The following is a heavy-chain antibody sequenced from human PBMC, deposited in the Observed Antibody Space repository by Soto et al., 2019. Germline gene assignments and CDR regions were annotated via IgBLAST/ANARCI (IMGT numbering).Heavy chain of an antibody. CDR2: IYYSGST. J-gene: IGHJ4*02. CDR1: GGSISSYY. D-gene: IGHD4-17*01. CDR3: ARIPDYGDPYYFDY. Sequence: QVQLQESGPGLVKPSETLSLTCTVSGGSISSYYWSWIRQPPGKGLEWIGYIYYSGSTNYNPSLKSRVTISVDTSKNQCSLKLSSVTAADTAVYYCARIPDYGDPYYFDYWGQGTLVTVSS. V-gene: IGHV4-59*01.